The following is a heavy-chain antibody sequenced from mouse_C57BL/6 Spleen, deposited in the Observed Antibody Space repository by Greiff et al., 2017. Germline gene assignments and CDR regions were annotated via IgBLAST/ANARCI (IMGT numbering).Heavy chain of an antibody. V-gene: IGHV1-18*01. CDR2: INPNNGGT. D-gene: IGHD2-1*01. J-gene: IGHJ3*01. Sequence: VQLQQSGPELVKPGASVKIPCKASGYTFTDYNMDWVKQSHGKSLEWIGDINPNNGGTIYNQKFKGKATLTVDKSSSTAYMELRSLTSEDTAVYYWARSTGNYSPWFAYWGQGTLVTVSA. CDR1: GYTFTDYN. CDR3: ARSTGNYSPWFAY.